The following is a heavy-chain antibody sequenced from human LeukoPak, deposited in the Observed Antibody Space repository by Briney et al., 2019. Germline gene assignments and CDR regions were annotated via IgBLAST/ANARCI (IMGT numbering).Heavy chain of an antibody. D-gene: IGHD2-15*01. CDR2: ISWNSGSI. CDR1: GFTFDDYA. Sequence: GGSLRLSCAASGFTFDDYAMHWVRQAPGKGLEWVSGISWNSGSIGYADSVKGRFTISRDNAKNSLYLQMNSLRAEDTAVYYCARATQYCSGGRCYDTWFDPWGQGTLVTVSS. V-gene: IGHV3-9*01. J-gene: IGHJ5*02. CDR3: ARATQYCSGGRCYDTWFDP.